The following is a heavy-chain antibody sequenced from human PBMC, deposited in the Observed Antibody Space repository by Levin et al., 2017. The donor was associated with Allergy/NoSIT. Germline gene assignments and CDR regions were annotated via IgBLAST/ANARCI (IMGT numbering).Heavy chain of an antibody. CDR2: IYYSGST. D-gene: IGHD2-15*01. CDR1: GGSISSYY. Sequence: PSETLSLTCTVSGGSISSYYWSWIRQPPGKGLEWIGYIYYSGSTNYNPSLKSRVTISVDTSKNQVSLKLSSVTAADTAVYFCARQGTVTGSWSHMYWGQGTLVTVSS. V-gene: IGHV4-59*08. CDR3: ARQGTVTGSWSHMY. J-gene: IGHJ4*02.